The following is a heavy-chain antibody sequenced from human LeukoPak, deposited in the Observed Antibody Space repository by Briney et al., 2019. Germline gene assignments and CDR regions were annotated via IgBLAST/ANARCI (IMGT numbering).Heavy chain of an antibody. CDR1: GGSFSGYY. CDR2: INHSGST. Sequence: SETLSLTCAVDGGSFSGYYWSWIRQPPGKGLEWIGEINHSGSTNYNPSLKSRVTISVDTSKNQFSLKLSSVTAADTAVYYCARGRLLLRGMDVWGKGTTVTVSS. V-gene: IGHV4-34*01. J-gene: IGHJ6*04. CDR3: ARGRLLLRGMDV. D-gene: IGHD2-15*01.